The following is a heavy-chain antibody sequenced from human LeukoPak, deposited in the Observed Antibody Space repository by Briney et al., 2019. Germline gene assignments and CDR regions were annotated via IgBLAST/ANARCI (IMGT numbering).Heavy chain of an antibody. CDR3: ARSSVSGTYFGGY. J-gene: IGHJ4*02. D-gene: IGHD3-10*01. Sequence: PSETLSLTCTVSGGSISSYYWSWIRQPPGKGLEWIGYIYYGGSTYSNPSLKGRVIISMDTSKNQFSLNLSSVTAADTAVYYCARSSVSGTYFGGYWGQGILVTVSS. V-gene: IGHV4-59*08. CDR2: IYYGGST. CDR1: GGSISSYY.